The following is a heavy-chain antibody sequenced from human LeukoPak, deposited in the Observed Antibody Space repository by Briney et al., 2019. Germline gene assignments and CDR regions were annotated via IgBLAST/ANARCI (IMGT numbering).Heavy chain of an antibody. CDR2: ISSSSSYI. V-gene: IGHV3-21*01. D-gene: IGHD3-16*02. J-gene: IGHJ4*02. CDR1: GFRFSDFT. Sequence: GGSLRLSCAASGFRFSDFTMTWVRQAPGKGLEWVSSISSSSSYIYYADSVKGRFTISRDNAKNSLYLQMNSLRAEDTAVYYCARARYVWGSYRQPPDYWGQGTLVTVSS. CDR3: ARARYVWGSYRQPPDY.